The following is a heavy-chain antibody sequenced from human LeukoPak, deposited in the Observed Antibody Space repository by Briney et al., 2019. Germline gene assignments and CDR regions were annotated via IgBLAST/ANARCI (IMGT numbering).Heavy chain of an antibody. CDR1: GYTISSGYY. J-gene: IGHJ5*02. V-gene: IGHV4-38-2*01. CDR2: IYHSGST. D-gene: IGHD2-2*01. Sequence: SETLSLTCAVSGYTISSGYYWGWIRPPPGKGLGWIGSIYHSGSTYYTPSLKSRVTISIDTSKNPFTLKLSSVTAADTAVYYCARESLLGYCSSTGCYASGFDPWGQGTLVTVSS. CDR3: ARESLLGYCSSTGCYASGFDP.